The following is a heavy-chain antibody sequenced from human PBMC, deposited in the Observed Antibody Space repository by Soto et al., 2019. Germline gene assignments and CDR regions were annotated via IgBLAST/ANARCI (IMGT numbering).Heavy chain of an antibody. CDR1: GYSFTGYY. CDR2: INPDSGAT. Sequence: HEHLVQSGAEVKRPGASLKVSCKATGYSFTGYYIHSVRQAPGQGLEWMGWINPDSGATNYAQNFQGRVTLTSDKSISTASMDLTSLTSDDTAVYYCARGDYGTGGYPFPYFDYWGQGTLVIVSS. D-gene: IGHD2-8*02. V-gene: IGHV1-2*02. J-gene: IGHJ4*02. CDR3: ARGDYGTGGYPFPYFDY.